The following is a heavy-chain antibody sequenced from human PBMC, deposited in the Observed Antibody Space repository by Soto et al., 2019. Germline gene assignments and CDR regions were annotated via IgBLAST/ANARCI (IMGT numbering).Heavy chain of an antibody. J-gene: IGHJ4*02. CDR1: GFSLSTHGVG. CDR2: IYWDDDK. V-gene: IGHV2-5*02. Sequence: QITLKESGPTLVKPTQTLTLTCTFSGFSLSTHGVGVGWVRQPAGKALEWLALIYWDDDKRYSASLNSRLTITKDTSKNHVVLTITNMDPTYTATTSCAHAMLYCTGCSCSTCYDSWGQGTLFTVSS. CDR3: AHAMLYCTGCSCSTCYDS. D-gene: IGHD2-15*01.